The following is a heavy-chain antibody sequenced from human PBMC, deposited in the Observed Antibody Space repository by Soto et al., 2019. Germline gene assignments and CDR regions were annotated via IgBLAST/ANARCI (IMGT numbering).Heavy chain of an antibody. CDR1: GFTFSSYA. CDR3: EKGRGYSYGHKYYYGMDV. J-gene: IGHJ6*02. Sequence: EVQLLESGGGLVQPGGSLRLSCAASGFTFSSYAMSWVRQAPGKGLEWVSAISGSGGSTYYADSVKGRFTISRDNSKNTLYLQMNSLRAEDTAVYYCEKGRGYSYGHKYYYGMDVWGQGTTVTVSS. CDR2: ISGSGGST. V-gene: IGHV3-23*01. D-gene: IGHD5-18*01.